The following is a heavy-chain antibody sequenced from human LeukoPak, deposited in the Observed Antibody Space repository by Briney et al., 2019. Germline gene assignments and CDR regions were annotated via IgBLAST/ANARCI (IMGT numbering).Heavy chain of an antibody. Sequence: SETLSLTCAVYGGSFSGYYWSWIRQPPEKGLEWIGEINHSGSTNYNPSLKSRVTMSVDTSKNQFSLKLSSVTAADTAVYYCARSNYVWGSYRPRQSDAFDIWGQGTMVTVSP. D-gene: IGHD3-16*02. V-gene: IGHV4-34*01. J-gene: IGHJ3*02. CDR1: GGSFSGYY. CDR2: INHSGST. CDR3: ARSNYVWGSYRPRQSDAFDI.